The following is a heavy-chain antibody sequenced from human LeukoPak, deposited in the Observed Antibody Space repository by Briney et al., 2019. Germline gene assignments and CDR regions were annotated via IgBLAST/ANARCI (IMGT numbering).Heavy chain of an antibody. CDR3: AKDLMTTVVIYPGY. J-gene: IGHJ4*02. Sequence: GGSLRLSCAASGFTFSSYGMHWVRQAPGKGLEWVAFIRYDGSNKYYADSVKGRFTISRDNSKNTLYLQMNSLRAEDTAVYYCAKDLMTTVVIYPGYWGQGTLVTVSS. CDR2: IRYDGSNK. CDR1: GFTFSSYG. V-gene: IGHV3-30*02. D-gene: IGHD4-23*01.